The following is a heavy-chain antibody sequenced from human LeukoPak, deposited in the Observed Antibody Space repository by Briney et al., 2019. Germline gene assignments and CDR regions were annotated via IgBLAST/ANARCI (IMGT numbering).Heavy chain of an antibody. CDR3: ARGMTTVDY. Sequence: ASVKVSCKASGYTFTSYDINWVRQATGQGLEWMGWMNPNSGNTNYAQKLQGRVTMTTDTSTSTAYMELRSLRSDDTAVYYCARGMTTVDYWGQGTLVTVSS. CDR1: GYTFTSYD. D-gene: IGHD4-17*01. J-gene: IGHJ4*02. V-gene: IGHV1-18*01. CDR2: MNPNSGNT.